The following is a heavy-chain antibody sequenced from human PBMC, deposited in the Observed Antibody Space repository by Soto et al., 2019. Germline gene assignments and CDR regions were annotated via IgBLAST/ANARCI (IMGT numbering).Heavy chain of an antibody. J-gene: IGHJ4*02. Sequence: SETLSLTCTVSGGSISSSSYYWGWIRQPPGKGLEWIGSIYYSGSTYYNPSLKSRVTISVDTSKNQFSLKLSSVTAADTAVYYCARALNYYDSSGYPYYFDYWGQGTLVTVSS. V-gene: IGHV4-39*01. CDR2: IYYSGST. CDR1: GGSISSSSYY. CDR3: ARALNYYDSSGYPYYFDY. D-gene: IGHD3-22*01.